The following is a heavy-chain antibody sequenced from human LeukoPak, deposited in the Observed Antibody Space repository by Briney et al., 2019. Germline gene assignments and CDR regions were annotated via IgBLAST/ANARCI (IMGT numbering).Heavy chain of an antibody. V-gene: IGHV1-69*05. CDR1: GGTFSSYA. CDR2: IIPIFGTA. Sequence: GASVKLSFTASGGTFSSYAISWVRQAPGQGLEWMGGIIPIFGTANYAQKFQGRVTITTDESTSTAYMELSSLRSEDTAVYYCARGRHSGSSSFDYWGQRALVTVAS. J-gene: IGHJ4*02. CDR3: ARGRHSGSSSFDY. D-gene: IGHD5-12*01.